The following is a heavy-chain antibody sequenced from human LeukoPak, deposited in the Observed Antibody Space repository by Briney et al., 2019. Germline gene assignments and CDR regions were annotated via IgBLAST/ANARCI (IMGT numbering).Heavy chain of an antibody. CDR1: GGSLSGYS. V-gene: IGHV4-59*01. CDR2: IHYNGST. Sequence: SETLSLTCAVYGGSLSGYSWSWIRQPPGKGLEWIGYIHYNGSTNYNPSLKSRVTISVDTSKNHFSLKLSSVTAADTAVFYCARTTEGGYTYGYFYYYYMDVWGKGTTVTISS. J-gene: IGHJ6*03. CDR3: ARTTEGGYTYGYFYYYYMDV. D-gene: IGHD5-18*01.